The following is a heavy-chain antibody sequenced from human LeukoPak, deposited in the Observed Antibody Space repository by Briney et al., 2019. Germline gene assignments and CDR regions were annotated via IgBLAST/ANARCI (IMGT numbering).Heavy chain of an antibody. CDR1: GGSISSGGYY. J-gene: IGHJ5*02. CDR3: ARAGVVPAARYWFDP. V-gene: IGHV4-31*03. CDR2: IYYSGST. Sequence: SHTLSLPRTVSGGSISSGGYYWSWIRQPPAKGLEWIGYIYYSGSTYYNPSLKSRVTISVDTSKNQFSLKLSSVTAADTAVYYCARAGVVPAARYWFDPWGQGTLVTVSS. D-gene: IGHD2-2*01.